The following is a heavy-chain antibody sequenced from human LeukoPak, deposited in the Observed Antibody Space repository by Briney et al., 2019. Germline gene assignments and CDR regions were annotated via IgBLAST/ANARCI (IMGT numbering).Heavy chain of an antibody. J-gene: IGHJ4*02. Sequence: PVKVSCKASGGTFSSYAISWVREAPGQGLEWMGRIIPIFGTANYAQKFQGRVTITTDESTSTAYMELSSLRSEDTAVYYCRAGGGPTDYYFDYWGQGTLVTVSS. CDR2: IIPIFGTA. D-gene: IGHD6-13*01. V-gene: IGHV1-69*05. CDR1: GGTFSSYA. CDR3: RAGGGPTDYYFDY.